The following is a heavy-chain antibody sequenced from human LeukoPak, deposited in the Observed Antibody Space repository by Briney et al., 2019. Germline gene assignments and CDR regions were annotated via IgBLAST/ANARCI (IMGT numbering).Heavy chain of an antibody. CDR2: LSYSGST. D-gene: IGHD5-18*01. CDR1: GGSISSYY. J-gene: IGHJ5*02. CDR3: ARGEYNYGGHNWFDP. V-gene: IGHV4-59*01. Sequence: PSETLSLTCTVSGGSISSYYWNWIRQPPGKGLEWIGYLSYSGSTNYNPPLKSRVTISVDTSKNQFSLKLSSVTAADTAVYYCARGEYNYGGHNWFDPWGQGILVTVSS.